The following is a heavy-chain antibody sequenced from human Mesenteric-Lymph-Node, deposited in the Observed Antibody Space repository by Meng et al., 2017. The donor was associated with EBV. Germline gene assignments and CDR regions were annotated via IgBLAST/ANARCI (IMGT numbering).Heavy chain of an antibody. J-gene: IGHJ4*02. CDR3: ARDVTSGSSID. CDR1: GFTFSKNG. CDR2: IDSGSSYI. Sequence: EVQMVTSGGXXXXXGXSLXLSCAASGFTFSKNGMNWVRQTPGKGLEWVSSIDSGSSYIYYADSVKGRFTISRDNARNSLYLQMNSLRAEDTAVYYCARDVTSGSSIDWGQGTLFTVSS. V-gene: IGHV3-21*01. D-gene: IGHD1-26*01.